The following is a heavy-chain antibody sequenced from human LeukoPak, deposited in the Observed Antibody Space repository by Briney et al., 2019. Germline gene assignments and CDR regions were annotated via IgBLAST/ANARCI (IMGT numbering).Heavy chain of an antibody. CDR2: IYYSGST. CDR1: GGSISSYY. V-gene: IGHV4-59*01. J-gene: IGHJ6*02. CDR3: ARVVDFWSGFYYYYGMDV. D-gene: IGHD3-3*01. Sequence: SETLSPTCTVSGGSISSYYWSWVRQPPGKGLEWIGYIYYSGSTNYNPSLKSRVTISVDTSKNQFSLKLSSVTAADTAVYYCARVVDFWSGFYYYYGMDVWGQGTTVTVSS.